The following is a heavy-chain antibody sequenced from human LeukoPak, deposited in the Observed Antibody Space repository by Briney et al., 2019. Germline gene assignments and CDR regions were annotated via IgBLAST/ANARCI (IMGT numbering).Heavy chain of an antibody. V-gene: IGHV4-59*01. D-gene: IGHD6-13*01. CDR3: ARVGYSSSWYLAG. J-gene: IGHJ4*02. CDR1: GCSISSYY. Sequence: SETLSLTCTVSGCSISSYYWSWIRQPPGKGLEWIGYIYYSGSTNYNPSLKSRVTISVDTSKNQFSLKLSSVTAADTAVYYCARVGYSSSWYLAGWGKGTLVTVSS. CDR2: IYYSGST.